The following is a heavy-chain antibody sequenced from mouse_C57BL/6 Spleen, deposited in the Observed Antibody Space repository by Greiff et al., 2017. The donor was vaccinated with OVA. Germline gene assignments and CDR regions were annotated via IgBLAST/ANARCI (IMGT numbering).Heavy chain of an antibody. CDR3: ARWGASFCHCFAY. Sequence: QVQLQQSGPELVKPGASVKMSCKASGYTFSSSWMNWVKQRPGKGLEWIGRIYPGDGDTNYNRKFKGKATLTADKSSSTAYMQLSSLTSEDSAVYSCARWGASFCHCFAYWGQGTLVTVSA. V-gene: IGHV1-82*01. CDR2: IYPGDGDT. J-gene: IGHJ3*01. D-gene: IGHD6-2*01. CDR1: GYTFSSSW.